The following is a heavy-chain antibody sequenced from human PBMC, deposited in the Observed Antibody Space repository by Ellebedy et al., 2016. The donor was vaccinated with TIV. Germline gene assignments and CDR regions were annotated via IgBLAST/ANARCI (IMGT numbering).Heavy chain of an antibody. V-gene: IGHV3-74*01. CDR2: INGDGSST. J-gene: IGHJ4*02. CDR1: GFTPSSYW. CDR3: ARLGVIAAAGASDY. Sequence: PGGSLRLSCATSGFTPSSYWMHWVRQAPGKGLVWVSRINGDGSSTNYTDSAKGRFTISRDNAKSTLYLQMNSLRAEDTAVYFCARLGVIAAAGASDYWGQGTLVTVSS. D-gene: IGHD6-13*01.